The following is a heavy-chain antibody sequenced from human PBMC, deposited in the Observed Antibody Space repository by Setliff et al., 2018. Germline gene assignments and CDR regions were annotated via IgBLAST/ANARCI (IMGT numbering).Heavy chain of an antibody. CDR1: GFTLSTYA. CDR2: ISDSGGST. D-gene: IGHD2-21*02. Sequence: PGGSLRLSCVASGFTLSTYAMSWVRQAPGKGLEWVSVISDSGGSTYYADSVKGRFTISRDNAKNSLYLQMNSLRAEDTAVYYCARNWVTAQHYYYGMDVWGQGTTVTVSS. V-gene: IGHV3-23*01. CDR3: ARNWVTAQHYYYGMDV. J-gene: IGHJ6*02.